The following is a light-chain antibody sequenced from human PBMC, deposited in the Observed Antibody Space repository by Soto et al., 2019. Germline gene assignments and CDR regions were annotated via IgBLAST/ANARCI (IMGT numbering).Light chain of an antibody. J-gene: IGKJ1*01. CDR1: QTISSW. Sequence: DIPMTQSPSTLSGSVGDRVTITCRASQTISSWLAWYQQKPGKAPKLLIYKASTLKSGVPSRFSGSVAGTEFTLTISSLQPDDFATDYCQHYNSYSEAFGQGTKVELK. CDR3: QHYNSYSEA. V-gene: IGKV1-5*03. CDR2: KAS.